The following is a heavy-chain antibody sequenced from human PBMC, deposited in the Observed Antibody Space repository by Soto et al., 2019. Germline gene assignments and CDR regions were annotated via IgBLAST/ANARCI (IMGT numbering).Heavy chain of an antibody. D-gene: IGHD6-13*01. CDR2: IYYSGSS. J-gene: IGHJ4*02. CDR3: ARHSSSWPSLDY. V-gene: IGHV4-59*08. CDR1: GGSIVNSH. Sequence: SSETLSLTCTVSGGSIVNSHWSWIRQSPGKGLEWIGYIYYSGSSTYNPSLKSRVAISVDTSKNHFSLKLSSVTAADTAVYYCARHSSSWPSLDYSGQGTLVTVCS.